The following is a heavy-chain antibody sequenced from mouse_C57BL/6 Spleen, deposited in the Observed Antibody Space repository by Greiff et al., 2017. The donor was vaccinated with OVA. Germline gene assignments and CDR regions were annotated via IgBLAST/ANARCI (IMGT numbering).Heavy chain of an antibody. CDR2: INPNNGGT. V-gene: IGHV1-18*01. CDR3: GKWGTGTNYFGY. D-gene: IGHD4-1*01. CDR1: GYTFTDYN. Sequence: EVQLQQSGPELVKPGASVKIPCKASGYTFTDYNMDWVKQSHGKSLEWIGDINPNNGGTIYNQKFKGKATLTVDKSSSTAYMQLSSLTSEDSAVYYLGKWGTGTNYFGYWGQSTTLTGSS. J-gene: IGHJ2*01.